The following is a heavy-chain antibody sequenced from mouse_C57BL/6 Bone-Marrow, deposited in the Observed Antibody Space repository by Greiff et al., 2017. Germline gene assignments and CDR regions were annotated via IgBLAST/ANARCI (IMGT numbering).Heavy chain of an antibody. CDR1: GFNIKDYY. V-gene: IGHV14-2*01. CDR3: TRSLIFYGTNY. Sequence: VQLQQSGAELVKPGASVKLSCTASGFNIKDYYIHWVKQRTEQGLEWIGRIDPEDGETNYDPKFQDKATITAATSSNTAYLQLSSLTSEDTAVYYCTRSLIFYGTNYWGQGTTLTVSA. J-gene: IGHJ2*01. D-gene: IGHD1-1*01. CDR2: IDPEDGET.